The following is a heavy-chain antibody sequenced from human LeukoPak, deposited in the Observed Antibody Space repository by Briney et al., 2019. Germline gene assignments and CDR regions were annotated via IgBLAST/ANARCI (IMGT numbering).Heavy chain of an antibody. Sequence: GGSLRLSCAASGFTFGNNYMSWIRQAPGKGLEWVSVVYRGGSTYYADSVQGRFTMSRDNSKNTLYLQMNSLRAEDTAVYYCARDGGAAAGYWGQGTLVTVSS. CDR2: VYRGGST. CDR3: ARDGGAAAGY. D-gene: IGHD6-13*01. V-gene: IGHV3-66*01. CDR1: GFTFGNNY. J-gene: IGHJ4*02.